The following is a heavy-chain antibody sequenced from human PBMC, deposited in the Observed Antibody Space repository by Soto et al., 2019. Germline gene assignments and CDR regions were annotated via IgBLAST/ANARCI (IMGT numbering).Heavy chain of an antibody. Sequence: SVKVSCKASGGTFSSYAISWVRQAPGQGLEWMGGIIPIFGTANYAQKFQGRVTITADESTSTAYMELSSLRSEDTAVYYCASESSPPPGWFDPWGQGTLVTVSS. CDR1: GGTFSSYA. CDR2: IIPIFGTA. V-gene: IGHV1-69*13. CDR3: ASESSPPPGWFDP. J-gene: IGHJ5*02.